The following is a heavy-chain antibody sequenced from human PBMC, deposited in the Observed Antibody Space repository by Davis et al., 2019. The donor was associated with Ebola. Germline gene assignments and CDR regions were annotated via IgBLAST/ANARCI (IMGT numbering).Heavy chain of an antibody. D-gene: IGHD2-15*01. CDR1: GASISDYY. Sequence: PSETLSLTCSASGASISDYYWSWLRQPAGKGLEWIGRIFPGGSTNYNPSLRSRVTMSVDTSSNQFSLKLNSVTAADTAVYYCARDSDSEHDYWGQGTLVTVSS. CDR2: IFPGGST. J-gene: IGHJ4*02. CDR3: ARDSDSEHDY. V-gene: IGHV4-4*07.